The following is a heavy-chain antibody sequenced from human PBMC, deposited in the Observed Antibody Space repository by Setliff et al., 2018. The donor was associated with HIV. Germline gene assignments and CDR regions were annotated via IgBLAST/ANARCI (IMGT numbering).Heavy chain of an antibody. J-gene: IGHJ3*02. CDR1: GGSISSYY. V-gene: IGHV4-4*08. CDR3: ARGDTYYHDRSGYVKSALDAFDI. D-gene: IGHD3-22*01. Sequence: PSETLSLTCTVSGGSISSYYWSWIRQPPGKGLEWIGYIYTSGSTNYNPSLKSRVTISVDMSKNQFSLNLNSVTAADTAVYHCARGDTYYHDRSGYVKSALDAFDIWGRGTLVTVSS. CDR2: IYTSGST.